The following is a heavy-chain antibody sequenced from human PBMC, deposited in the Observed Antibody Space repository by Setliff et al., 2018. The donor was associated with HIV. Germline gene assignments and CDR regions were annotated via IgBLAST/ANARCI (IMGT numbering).Heavy chain of an antibody. CDR2: IFYSGVT. J-gene: IGHJ3*02. Sequence: PSETLSLTCTVSGGSFTSRSYYWGWIRQPPGKGLEWIGSIFYSGVTYYNPSLKSRVTISVDTSKNQFSLNLTSVIAADTAVYYWARSKTFYDFWGGYYTHGAFKIWGLGTMVTVSS. V-gene: IGHV4-39*01. CDR1: GGSFTSRSYY. CDR3: ARSKTFYDFWGGYYTHGAFKI. D-gene: IGHD3-3*01.